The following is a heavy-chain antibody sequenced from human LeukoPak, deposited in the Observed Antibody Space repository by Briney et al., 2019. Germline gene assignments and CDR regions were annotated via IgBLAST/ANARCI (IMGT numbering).Heavy chain of an antibody. D-gene: IGHD3-10*01. CDR3: AKGYGSGSYYGQYYGMDV. V-gene: IGHV3-23*01. CDR2: ISGSGGST. CDR1: GFTFSSYA. J-gene: IGHJ6*02. Sequence: GGSLRLSCAASGFTFSSYAMSWVRQAPGKGLERVSAISGSGGSTYYADSVKGRFTISRDNSKNTLYLQMNSLRAEDTAVYYCAKGYGSGSYYGQYYGMDVWGQGTTVTVSS.